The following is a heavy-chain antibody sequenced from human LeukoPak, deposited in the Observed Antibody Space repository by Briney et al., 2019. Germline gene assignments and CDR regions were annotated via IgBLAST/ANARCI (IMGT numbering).Heavy chain of an antibody. CDR3: ARDGGGTYQDFDY. CDR1: GYTFTGYY. V-gene: IGHV1-2*02. D-gene: IGHD1-26*01. Sequence: ASVKVSCKASGYTFTGYYMHWVRQAPEQGLEWMGWINCDSGVTKYAEKFQGRVSMTRDTSISTAYMDLSRLTSDDTAIYYCARDGGGTYQDFDYWGQGTLVTVSS. CDR2: INCDSGVT. J-gene: IGHJ4*02.